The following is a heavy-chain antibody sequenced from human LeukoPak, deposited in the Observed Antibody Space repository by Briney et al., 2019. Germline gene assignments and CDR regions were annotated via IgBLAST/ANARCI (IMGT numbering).Heavy chain of an antibody. CDR1: AGSISSGSYY. V-gene: IGHV4-61*02. D-gene: IGHD6-6*01. Sequence: SETLSLTCTVSAGSISSGSYYWSWIRQPAGKGLEWIGRIYTSGSTNYNPSLKSRVTISVDTSKNQFSLKLSSVTAADTAVYYCAQMGRAALIDYWGQGTLVTVSS. CDR2: IYTSGST. CDR3: AQMGRAALIDY. J-gene: IGHJ4*02.